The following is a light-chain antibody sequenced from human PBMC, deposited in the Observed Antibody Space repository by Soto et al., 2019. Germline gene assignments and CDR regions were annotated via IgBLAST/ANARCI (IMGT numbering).Light chain of an antibody. J-gene: IGLJ2*01. CDR2: EGS. CDR1: SSDVGGYNL. V-gene: IGLV2-23*01. Sequence: QSALTQPASVSGSPGQSITISCTGTSSDVGGYNLVSWYQQHPGKAPKLMIYEGSKRPSGVSNRFSGSKSGNTASLTISWVQAEDEADYYCCSYAGSSTSVVFGGGTKLTVL. CDR3: CSYAGSSTSVV.